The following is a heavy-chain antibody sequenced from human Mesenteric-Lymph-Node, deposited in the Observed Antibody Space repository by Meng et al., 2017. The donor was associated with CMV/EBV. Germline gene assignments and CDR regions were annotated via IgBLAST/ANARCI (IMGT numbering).Heavy chain of an antibody. J-gene: IGHJ4*02. Sequence: GESLKISFAASGFTFSSYAMSWVRQAPGKGLEWVSAISGSGGSTYYADSVKGRFTISRDNSKNTLYLQMNSLRAEDTAVYYCAKDPNDFWSGYFYYFDYWGQGTLVTVSS. CDR1: GFTFSSYA. CDR3: AKDPNDFWSGYFYYFDY. V-gene: IGHV3-23*01. D-gene: IGHD3-3*01. CDR2: ISGSGGST.